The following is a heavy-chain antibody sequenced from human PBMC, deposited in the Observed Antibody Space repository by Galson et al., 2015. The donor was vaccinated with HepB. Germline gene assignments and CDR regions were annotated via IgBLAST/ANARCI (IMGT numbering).Heavy chain of an antibody. CDR1: GFTFSSYS. CDR2: VSGSSSYK. D-gene: IGHD5-12*01. J-gene: IGHJ4*02. CDR3: ARVLSGYDFYPLFDS. V-gene: IGHV3-21*01. Sequence: SLRLSCAASGFTFSSYSMNWVRQAPGKGLEWVSYVSGSSSYKDYADSVKGRFTISRDNAQNSLYMQMNSLRAEDTAVYYCARVLSGYDFYPLFDSWGQGTLVTVSS.